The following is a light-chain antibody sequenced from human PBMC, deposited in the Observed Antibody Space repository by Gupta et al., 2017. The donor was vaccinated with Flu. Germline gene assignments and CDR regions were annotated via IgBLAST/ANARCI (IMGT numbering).Light chain of an antibody. CDR3: SSYAGSNTVV. Sequence: QSALTQPPSASGSPVQPGTIPCTGTSSVVGDYNYVSWYQQHPSKAPKLMIYEVSRRPSGVPDRFSCAKSGNKASLTVSGLHAEDDADYYCSSYAGSNTVVFGGGTKLTVL. CDR2: EVS. CDR1: SSVVGDYNY. V-gene: IGLV2-8*01. J-gene: IGLJ2*01.